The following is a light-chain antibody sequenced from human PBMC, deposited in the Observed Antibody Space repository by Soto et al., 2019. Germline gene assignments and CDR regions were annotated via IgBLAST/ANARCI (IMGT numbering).Light chain of an antibody. J-gene: IGLJ2*01. V-gene: IGLV2-14*01. CDR3: SSYTSSSTLEV. Sequence: QSALTQPASVSGSPGQSITISCTGTSSDVGGYNYDSWYQQHPGKAPKLMIYDVSNRPSGVSNRFSGSKSGNTASLTISGLQAEDEADYYCSSYTSSSTLEVFGGGTKVTVL. CDR1: SSDVGGYNY. CDR2: DVS.